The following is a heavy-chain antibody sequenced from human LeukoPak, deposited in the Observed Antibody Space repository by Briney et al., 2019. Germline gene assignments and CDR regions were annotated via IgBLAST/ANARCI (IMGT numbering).Heavy chain of an antibody. CDR2: ISSSSSYI. CDR3: ASPQTPYSSSYYYYGMDV. D-gene: IGHD6-13*01. Sequence: GGSLRLSCAASGFTFSSYSMNWVRQAPGKGLEWVSSISSSSSYIYYADSVKGRFTISRDNAKNSLYLQMNSLRAEDTAVYYCASPQTPYSSSYYYYGMDVWGQGTTVTVSS. J-gene: IGHJ6*02. CDR1: GFTFSSYS. V-gene: IGHV3-21*01.